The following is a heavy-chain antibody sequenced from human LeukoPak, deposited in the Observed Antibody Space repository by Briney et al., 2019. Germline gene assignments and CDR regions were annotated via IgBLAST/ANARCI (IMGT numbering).Heavy chain of an antibody. CDR1: GYTFTGYY. D-gene: IGHD3-9*01. CDR3: ASCDILTGYRIDAFDI. Sequence: GASVKVSCKASGYTFTGYYMHWVRQAPGQGLEWMGGIIPIFGTANYAQKFQGRVTITTDESTSTAYMELSSLRSEDTAVYYCASCDILTGYRIDAFDIWGQGTMVTVSS. CDR2: IIPIFGTA. V-gene: IGHV1-69*05. J-gene: IGHJ3*02.